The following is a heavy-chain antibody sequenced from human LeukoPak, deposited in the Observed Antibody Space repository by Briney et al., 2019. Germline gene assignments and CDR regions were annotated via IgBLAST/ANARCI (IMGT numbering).Heavy chain of an antibody. CDR3: ARLSGGYTLGS. Sequence: SETLSLTCAVYGGSFSGYYWSWIRQPPGKGLEWIGYIYYSGSTNYNPSLKSRVTISVDTSKNQFSLKLSSVTPADTAVYYCARLSGGYTLGSWGQGTLVTVSS. CDR2: IYYSGST. J-gene: IGHJ4*02. V-gene: IGHV4-59*01. CDR1: GGSFSGYY. D-gene: IGHD3-3*01.